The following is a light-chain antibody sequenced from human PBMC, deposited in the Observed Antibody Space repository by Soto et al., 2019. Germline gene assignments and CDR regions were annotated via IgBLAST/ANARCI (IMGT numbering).Light chain of an antibody. V-gene: IGLV2-11*01. CDR1: SSDVGGYGY. Sequence: QSALTQPRSVSGSHGQSVTISCTGTSSDVGGYGYVSWYQQHPGKAPKLMIYDVYNRPSGVPDRFSGSKSGNTASLTISGLQAEDEAVYYCCSYAGSSTFYVFWTGTKLTVL. CDR3: CSYAGSSTFYV. J-gene: IGLJ1*01. CDR2: DVY.